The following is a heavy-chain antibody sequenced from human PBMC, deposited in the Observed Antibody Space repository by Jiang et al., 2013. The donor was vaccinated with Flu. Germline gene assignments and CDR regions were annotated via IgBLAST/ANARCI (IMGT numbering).Heavy chain of an antibody. J-gene: IGHJ4*02. D-gene: IGHD2-15*01. Sequence: LLKPSETLSLTCTVSGGSISSSSYYWGWIRQPPGKGLEWIGSIYYSGSTYYNPSLKSRVTISVDTSKNQFSLKLSSVTAADTAVYYCARLSTHPDGRHPDYWGQGTLVTVSS. CDR2: IYYSGST. CDR1: GGSISSSSYY. CDR3: ARLSTHPDGRHPDY. V-gene: IGHV4-39*01.